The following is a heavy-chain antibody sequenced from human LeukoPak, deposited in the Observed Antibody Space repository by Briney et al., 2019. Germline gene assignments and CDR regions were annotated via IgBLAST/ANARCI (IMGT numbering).Heavy chain of an antibody. J-gene: IGHJ5*02. Sequence: GGSLRLSCAASGFTFSSYSMNWVRQAPGKGLEWVSSISSSSSHIYYADSVKGRFTISRDNAKNSLYLQMNSLRAEDTAVYYCAKGYDFWPNWFDPWGQGTLVTVSS. V-gene: IGHV3-21*01. D-gene: IGHD3-3*01. CDR2: ISSSSSHI. CDR1: GFTFSSYS. CDR3: AKGYDFWPNWFDP.